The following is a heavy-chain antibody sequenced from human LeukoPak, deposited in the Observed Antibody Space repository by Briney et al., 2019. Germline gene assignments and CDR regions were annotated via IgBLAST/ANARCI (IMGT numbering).Heavy chain of an antibody. CDR2: IIPIFGTA. D-gene: IGHD6-19*01. J-gene: IGHJ4*02. CDR1: AGTFTSYA. V-gene: IGHV1-69*05. CDR3: ARGAAVAGTLDY. Sequence: GSSVKVSCKASAGTFTSYAISWVRQAPGQGLEWMGGIIPIFGTANYAQKFQGRVTITTDESTSTAYMELSSLRSEDTAVYYCARGAAVAGTLDYWGQGTLVTVSS.